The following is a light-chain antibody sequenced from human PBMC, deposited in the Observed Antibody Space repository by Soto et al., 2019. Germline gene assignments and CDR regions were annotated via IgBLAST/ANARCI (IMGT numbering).Light chain of an antibody. J-gene: IGKJ5*01. V-gene: IGKV1D-12*01. CDR1: QGIRRW. Sequence: DIQMTQSPSSVSASVGDRATITCRPSQGIRRWLAWYQQKRGKAPKIXIYAASNLQSGVPSRFSGSGSGTDFTLTINSVQPEDFETYYCQQANSFPITFGQGTRLEIK. CDR2: AAS. CDR3: QQANSFPIT.